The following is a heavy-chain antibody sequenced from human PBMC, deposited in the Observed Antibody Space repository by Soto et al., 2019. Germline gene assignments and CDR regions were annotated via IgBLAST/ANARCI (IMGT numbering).Heavy chain of an antibody. D-gene: IGHD3-22*01. CDR2: VNPNNGDT. J-gene: IGHJ4*02. CDR1: GYTFSNYD. CDR3: AKVSRKVSAIDFDY. V-gene: IGHV1-8*01. Sequence: QVQLVQSGAELKKPGASVKVSCKASGYTFSNYDMNWVRQATGQGPEWIGWVNPNNGDTGYAQKFRGRVTLTTDISTTTAYMELTSLRSEDTAIYYCAKVSRKVSAIDFDYWGQGTLITVSS.